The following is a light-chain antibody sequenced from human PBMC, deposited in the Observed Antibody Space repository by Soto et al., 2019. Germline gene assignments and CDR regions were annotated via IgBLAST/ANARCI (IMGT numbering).Light chain of an antibody. J-gene: IGLJ2*01. CDR3: SSYTTTTSLVV. Sequence: QSVLTQPASVSGSPGQSITISYSGTSSDVGGYNFVSWYQVHPGKAPRLILYDVSSRPSGVSYRFSGSKSANTASLNISRLQAGDEADYYCSSYTTTTSLVVFGGGTQLTVL. CDR2: DVS. CDR1: SSDVGGYNF. V-gene: IGLV2-14*03.